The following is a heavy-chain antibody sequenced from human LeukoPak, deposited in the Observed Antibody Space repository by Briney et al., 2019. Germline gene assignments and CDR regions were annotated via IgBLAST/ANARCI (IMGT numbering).Heavy chain of an antibody. CDR1: GGSISSYY. CDR3: ARGAKYDFWSGYYIY. Sequence: PSETLSLTCTVSGGSISSYYWSWIRQPPGKGLGWIGYIYYSGSTNYNPSLKSRVTISVDTSKNQFSLKLSSVTAADTAVYYCARGAKYDFWSGYYIYWGQGTLVTVSS. CDR2: IYYSGST. J-gene: IGHJ4*02. V-gene: IGHV4-59*01. D-gene: IGHD3-3*01.